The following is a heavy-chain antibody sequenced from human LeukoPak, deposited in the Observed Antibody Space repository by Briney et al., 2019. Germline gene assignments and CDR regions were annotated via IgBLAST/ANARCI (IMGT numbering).Heavy chain of an antibody. J-gene: IGHJ4*02. CDR1: GFTFSSSP. CDR2: ISYDGGNK. Sequence: GGSLRLSCAASGFTFSSSPMHWVRQAPGKGLDWVAVISYDGGNKYYADSVKGRFTISRDNSKNTLSLQMNSLRAEDTAVYYCAKNQVAYDSSGYSFDYWGQGTLVTVSS. D-gene: IGHD3-22*01. V-gene: IGHV3-30-3*02. CDR3: AKNQVAYDSSGYSFDY.